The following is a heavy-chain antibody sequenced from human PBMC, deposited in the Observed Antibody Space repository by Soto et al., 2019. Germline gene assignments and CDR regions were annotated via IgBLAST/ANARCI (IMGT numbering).Heavy chain of an antibody. CDR3: ARGGNRVYYYYGMDV. V-gene: IGHV4-34*01. CDR1: GGSFSGYY. CDR2: INHSGST. J-gene: IGHJ6*02. Sequence: PSETLSLTCAVYGGSFSGYYWSWIRQPPGKGLEWIGEINHSGSTNYNPSLKSRVTISVDTSKNQFSLKLSSVTAADTAVYYCARGGNRVYYYYGMDVWGQGTTVTVSS. D-gene: IGHD1-1*01.